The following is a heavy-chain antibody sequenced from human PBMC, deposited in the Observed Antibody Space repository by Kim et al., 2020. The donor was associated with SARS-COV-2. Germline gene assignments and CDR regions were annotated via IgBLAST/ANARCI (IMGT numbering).Heavy chain of an antibody. D-gene: IGHD6-13*01. J-gene: IGHJ5*02. CDR2: IIPIFGTA. CDR3: ARLVGQQLGNWFDP. Sequence: SVKVSCKASGGTFSSYAISWVRQAPGQGLEWMGGIIPIFGTANYAQKFQGRVTITADESTSTAYMELSSLRSEDTAVYYCARLVGQQLGNWFDPWGQGTLVTVSS. V-gene: IGHV1-69*13. CDR1: GGTFSSYA.